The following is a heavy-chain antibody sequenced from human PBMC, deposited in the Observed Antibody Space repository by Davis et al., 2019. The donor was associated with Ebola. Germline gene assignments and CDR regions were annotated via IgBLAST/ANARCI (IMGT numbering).Heavy chain of an antibody. D-gene: IGHD3-16*02. J-gene: IGHJ4*02. CDR2: ISGRNTYI. Sequence: PGGSLRLSCAASGFTSSSYSMNWVRQAPGKGLEWVSSISGRNTYIYYADSVKGRFTISRDNAKNSVFLQINSLRAEDTAVYYCARGLRGGVIGGPNLDYWGQGILVTVSS. V-gene: IGHV3-21*01. CDR1: GFTSSSYS. CDR3: ARGLRGGVIGGPNLDY.